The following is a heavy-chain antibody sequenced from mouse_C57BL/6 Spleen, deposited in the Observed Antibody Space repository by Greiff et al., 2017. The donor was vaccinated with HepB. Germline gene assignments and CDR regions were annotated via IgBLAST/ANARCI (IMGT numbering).Heavy chain of an antibody. Sequence: EVNVVESGEGLVKPGGSLKLSCAASGFTFSSYAMSWVRQTPEKRLEWVAYISSGGDYIYYADTVKGRFTISRDNARNTLYLQMSSLKSEDTAMYYCTRGDGNGYFDVWGTGTTVTVSS. CDR1: GFTFSSYA. CDR2: ISSGGDYI. V-gene: IGHV5-9-1*02. CDR3: TRGDGNGYFDV. J-gene: IGHJ1*03. D-gene: IGHD2-1*01.